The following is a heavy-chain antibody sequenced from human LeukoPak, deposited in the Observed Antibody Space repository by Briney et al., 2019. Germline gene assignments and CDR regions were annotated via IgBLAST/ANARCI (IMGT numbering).Heavy chain of an antibody. J-gene: IGHJ4*02. CDR2: IYYSGST. V-gene: IGHV4-39*01. CDR3: ARGSLTGEYFDY. Sequence: SETLSLTCTVSGGSISSSSYYWGWIRQPPGKGLEWIGSIYYSGSTYYNPSLKSRVTISVDTSKNQFSLKLSSVTAADTAVYYCARGSLTGEYFDYWGQGTLVTVSS. CDR1: GGSISSSSYY. D-gene: IGHD2-21*01.